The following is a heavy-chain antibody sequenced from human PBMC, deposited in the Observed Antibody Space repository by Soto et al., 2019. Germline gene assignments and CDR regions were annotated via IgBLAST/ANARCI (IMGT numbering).Heavy chain of an antibody. CDR1: GLTFRSYW. V-gene: IGHV3-74*03. Sequence: EVQLVESGGGLGQPGESLRLSCAASGLTFRSYWMHWVRQAPGKGLVWDSRINTDGSVAMYVDSVKGRFTISRDNAKNTMYLHMNSLRAEDTAVYYCVRDMQLLRLDSWGQGTLVTVSS. J-gene: IGHJ4*02. CDR2: INTDGSVA. CDR3: VRDMQLLRLDS. D-gene: IGHD2-2*01.